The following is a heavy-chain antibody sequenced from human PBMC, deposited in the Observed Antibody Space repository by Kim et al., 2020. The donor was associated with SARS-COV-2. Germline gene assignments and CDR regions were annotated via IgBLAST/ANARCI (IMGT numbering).Heavy chain of an antibody. J-gene: IGHJ6*02. Sequence: KGRITISSDNATNSRYLQMNSLRAEDTAVYYCARDGGYYGLNYYYYYGMDVWGQGTTVTVSS. D-gene: IGHD3-10*01. CDR3: ARDGGYYGLNYYYYYGMDV. V-gene: IGHV3-11*01.